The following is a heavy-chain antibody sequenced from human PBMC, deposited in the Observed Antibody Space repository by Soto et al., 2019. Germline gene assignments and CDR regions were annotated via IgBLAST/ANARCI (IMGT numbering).Heavy chain of an antibody. CDR3: ARTDSGSYGDHFDY. CDR2: IYNSGST. V-gene: IGHV4-59*01. CDR1: GGSISSYY. Sequence: SETLSLTCAVSGGSISSYYWSWIRQPPGKGLEWIGYIYNSGSTNYNPSLKSRVTISVDTSKNQFSLKLSSVTAADTAVYYCARTDSGSYGDHFDYWGQGALVTVSS. J-gene: IGHJ4*02. D-gene: IGHD1-26*01.